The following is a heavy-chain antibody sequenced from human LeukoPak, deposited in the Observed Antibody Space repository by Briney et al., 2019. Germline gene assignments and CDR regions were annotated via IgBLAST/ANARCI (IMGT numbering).Heavy chain of an antibody. V-gene: IGHV4-30-4*08. D-gene: IGHD3-3*01. Sequence: SQTLSLTCTVSGGSISSGDYYWSWIRPPPGKGLEWIGYIYYSGSTYYNPSLKSRVTISVDTSKNQFSLKLSSVTSADTAVYYCAREYYDFWSGLLDWFDPWGQGTLVTVSS. CDR3: AREYYDFWSGLLDWFDP. CDR2: IYYSGST. CDR1: GGSISSGDYY. J-gene: IGHJ5*02.